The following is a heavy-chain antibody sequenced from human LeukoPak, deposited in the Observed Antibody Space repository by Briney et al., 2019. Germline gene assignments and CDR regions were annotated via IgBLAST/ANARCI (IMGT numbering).Heavy chain of an antibody. V-gene: IGHV4-39*07. CDR2: IYYSGST. CDR1: GGSISSSSYY. D-gene: IGHD6-6*01. Sequence: SETLSLTCTVSGGSISSSSYYWGWIRQPPGKGLEWIGSIYYSGSTYYNPSLKSRVTISVDTSKNQFSLKLSSVTAADTAVYYCARAYSSSPGEFDYWGQGTLVTVSS. J-gene: IGHJ4*02. CDR3: ARAYSSSPGEFDY.